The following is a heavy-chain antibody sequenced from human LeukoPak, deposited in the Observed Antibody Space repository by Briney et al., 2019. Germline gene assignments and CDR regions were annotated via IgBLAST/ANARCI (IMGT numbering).Heavy chain of an antibody. J-gene: IGHJ4*02. CDR1: GFTVSSNY. V-gene: IGHV3-53*01. CDR3: AKDDVEQLAFFDY. Sequence: PGGSLRLSCAASGFTVSSNYMSWVRQAPGKGLEWVSLIYSGGTTYYADSVKGRFTISRDNSKNTLYLQIDTLRAEDTAVYYCAKDDVEQLAFFDYWGQGTLVTVSS. CDR2: IYSGGTT. D-gene: IGHD6-13*01.